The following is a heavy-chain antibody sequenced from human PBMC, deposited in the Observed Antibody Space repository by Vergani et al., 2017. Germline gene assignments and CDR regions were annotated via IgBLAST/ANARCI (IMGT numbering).Heavy chain of an antibody. CDR1: GGSFSTGGQS. CDR2: IYTSGAT. CDR3: ERDGGEYDKDALDV. Sequence: QVQLQESGPGLVKPSQTLSLTCTVSGGSFSTGGQSWTWLRQSAGKGLEWIGRIYTSGATNYNPSLRSRAIMSVDASKNQFSLKLTSVTAADTAVYYCERDGGEYDKDALDVWGQGTKVTVTS. V-gene: IGHV4-61*02. D-gene: IGHD2-21*01. J-gene: IGHJ3*01.